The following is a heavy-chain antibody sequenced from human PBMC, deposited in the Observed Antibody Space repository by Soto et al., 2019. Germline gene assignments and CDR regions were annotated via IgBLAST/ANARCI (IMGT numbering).Heavy chain of an antibody. Sequence: QVQLVQSGAEVKKPGASVKVSCKASGYTFNSYGITWVRQAPGQGLEWMGWISAYTGNTNYAQKLRGRVSMTADTSTSTAYMELRSLRSDDTAMYYCTRDRYSHSGSYDYWGQGTLVTVSS. J-gene: IGHJ4*02. D-gene: IGHD3-10*01. V-gene: IGHV1-18*01. CDR1: GYTFNSYG. CDR2: ISAYTGNT. CDR3: TRDRYSHSGSYDY.